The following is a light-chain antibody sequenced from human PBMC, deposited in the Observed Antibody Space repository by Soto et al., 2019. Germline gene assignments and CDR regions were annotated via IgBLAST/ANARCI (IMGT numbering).Light chain of an antibody. CDR3: SSYTASSTLL. Sequence: QSALTQPASVSGSPGQSITISCTGTSSDVGGYNYVSWSQQHPGKAPKLLISEVSNRPSGVSNRFSGSKSGNTASLTISGLQAYDEDYYYCSSYTASSTLLFGTGTKLTVL. CDR1: SSDVGGYNY. J-gene: IGLJ1*01. CDR2: EVS. V-gene: IGLV2-14*03.